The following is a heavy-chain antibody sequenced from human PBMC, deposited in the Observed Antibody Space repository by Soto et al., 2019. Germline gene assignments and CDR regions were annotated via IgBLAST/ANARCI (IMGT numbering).Heavy chain of an antibody. Sequence: AASVKVSCKASGYTFTGYYMHWVRQAPGQGLEWMGWINPNSGGTNYAQKFQGRVTMTRDTSISTAYMELSRLRSDDTAVYYCARDPVGGSYQYFDYWGQGTLVTVSS. V-gene: IGHV1-2*02. CDR3: ARDPVGGSYQYFDY. CDR1: GYTFTGYY. D-gene: IGHD1-26*01. J-gene: IGHJ4*02. CDR2: INPNSGGT.